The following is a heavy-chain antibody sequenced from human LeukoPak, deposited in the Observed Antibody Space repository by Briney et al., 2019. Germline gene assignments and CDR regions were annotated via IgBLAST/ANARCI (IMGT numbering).Heavy chain of an antibody. J-gene: IGHJ4*02. CDR1: GGSISSGGYY. Sequence: PSQTLSLTCTVSGGSISSGGYYWSWIRQHPGKGLEWIGYIYYSGSTYCNPSLKSRVTISVDTSKNQFSLKLSSVTAADTAVYYCARVPNMVRGVHFDYWGQGTLVTVSS. CDR2: IYYSGST. V-gene: IGHV4-31*03. CDR3: ARVPNMVRGVHFDY. D-gene: IGHD3-10*01.